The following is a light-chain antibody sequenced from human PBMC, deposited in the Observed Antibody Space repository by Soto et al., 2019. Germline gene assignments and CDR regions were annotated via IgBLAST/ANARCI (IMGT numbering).Light chain of an antibody. J-gene: IGLJ3*02. CDR2: EAS. CDR3: SSYTSTSTGV. CDR1: SSDVGSYNL. Sequence: QSALTQPASVSGSPGQSITISCTGTSSDVGSYNLVSWYQQHPGKAPKLMLYEASNRPSGVSNRFSASKSGNTASLTISGLQAEDEADYYCSSYTSTSTGVFGGGTKITVL. V-gene: IGLV2-14*02.